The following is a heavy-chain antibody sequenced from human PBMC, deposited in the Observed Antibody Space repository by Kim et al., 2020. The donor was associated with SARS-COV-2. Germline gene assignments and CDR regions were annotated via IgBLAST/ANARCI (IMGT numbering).Heavy chain of an antibody. Sequence: ASVKVSCKASGYTFTSYAMHWVRQAPGQRLEWMGWINAGNGNTKYSQKFQGRVTITRDTSASTAYMELSSLRSEDTAVYYCARDRLLWFGELSYYYYGMDVWGQETTVTVSS. CDR3: ARDRLLWFGELSYYYYGMDV. J-gene: IGHJ6*02. CDR2: INAGNGNT. D-gene: IGHD3-10*01. CDR1: GYTFTSYA. V-gene: IGHV1-3*01.